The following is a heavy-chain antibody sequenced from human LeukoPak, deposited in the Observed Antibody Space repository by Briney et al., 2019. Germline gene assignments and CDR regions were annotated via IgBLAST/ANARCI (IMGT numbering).Heavy chain of an antibody. V-gene: IGHV1-2*02. Sequence: GASVKVSCKASGYTLTGYYMHWVRQAPGQGLEWMGWINPNSGGTNYAQKFQGRVTMTRDTSTSTVYMELSSLRSEDTAVYYCARDLGMTTVTTYHYFDYWGQGTLVTVSS. CDR1: GYTLTGYY. CDR3: ARDLGMTTVTTYHYFDY. J-gene: IGHJ4*02. CDR2: INPNSGGT. D-gene: IGHD4-17*01.